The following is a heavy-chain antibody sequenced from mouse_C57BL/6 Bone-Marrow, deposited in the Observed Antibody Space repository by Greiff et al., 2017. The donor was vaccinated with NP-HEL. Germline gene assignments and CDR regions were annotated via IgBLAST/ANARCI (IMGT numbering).Heavy chain of an antibody. V-gene: IGHV1-64*01. J-gene: IGHJ2*01. CDR3: ARWNYYYGLFDY. CDR1: GYTFTSYW. D-gene: IGHD1-1*01. Sequence: QVQLQQPGAELVKPGASVKLSCKASGYTFTSYWMHWVKQRPGQGLEWIGMIHTNSGCTNYNEKFKSKVTLTVDKSSSTTYMQLSSLTSEDSAVYYFARWNYYYGLFDYGGQGTTLTVSS. CDR2: IHTNSGCT.